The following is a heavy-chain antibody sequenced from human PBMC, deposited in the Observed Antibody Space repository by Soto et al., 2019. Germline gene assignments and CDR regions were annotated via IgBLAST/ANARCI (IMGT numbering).Heavy chain of an antibody. J-gene: IGHJ4*02. CDR1: GFTFSSYA. CDR3: AKCAGSGWYPDY. D-gene: IGHD6-19*01. Sequence: EVQLLESAGGLVQPGGSLSLSCAASGFTFSSYAMRWVRQAPGKGLEWVSAISGSGGNTYYADSVKGRFTISRDNSKNTLFLQLNSLRVEDTAVYYCAKCAGSGWYPDYWGQGTLVTVSS. V-gene: IGHV3-23*01. CDR2: ISGSGGNT.